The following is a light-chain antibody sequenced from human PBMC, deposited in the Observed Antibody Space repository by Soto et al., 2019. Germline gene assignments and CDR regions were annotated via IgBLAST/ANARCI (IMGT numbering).Light chain of an antibody. V-gene: IGKV3-20*01. CDR3: QQYSSSGK. J-gene: IGKJ1*01. CDR2: GAS. CDR1: QSVSNNY. Sequence: EIVLTQSPGTLSLSPGERATLSCRASQSVSNNYLAWYQQKPGQAPRLLIYGASNRATGIPDRFSGSGSGTDFTLTITSLEPDDFAVSYCQQYSSSGKFGPGTKVDI.